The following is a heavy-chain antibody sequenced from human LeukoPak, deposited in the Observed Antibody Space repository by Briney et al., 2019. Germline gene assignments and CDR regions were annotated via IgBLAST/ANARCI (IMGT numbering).Heavy chain of an antibody. CDR1: GFTFSSYA. CDR2: ISYDGSNK. D-gene: IGHD6-19*01. Sequence: PGGSLRLSCAASGFTFSSYAMHWVRQAPGKGLEWVAVISYDGSNKYYADSVKGRFTISRDNSKNTLYLQMNSLRAEDTAVYYCAKDLFMYSSGWHYFDYWGQGTLVTVSS. J-gene: IGHJ4*02. CDR3: AKDLFMYSSGWHYFDY. V-gene: IGHV3-30-3*01.